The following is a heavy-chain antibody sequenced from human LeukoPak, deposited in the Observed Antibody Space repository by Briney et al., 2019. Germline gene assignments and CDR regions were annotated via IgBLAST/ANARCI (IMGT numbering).Heavy chain of an antibody. CDR3: ARIRWEYYCGSGSYSFDY. D-gene: IGHD3-10*01. V-gene: IGHV2-26*01. Sequence: SGPTLVNPTETLTLTCTVSGFSLSNARMGVSWIRQPPGKALEWLAHIFSNDEKSYSTSLKSRLTIFKDTSKSQVVLTMTNMDPVDTATYYCARIRWEYYCGSGSYSFDYWGQGTLVTVSS. J-gene: IGHJ4*02. CDR2: IFSNDEK. CDR1: GFSLSNARMG.